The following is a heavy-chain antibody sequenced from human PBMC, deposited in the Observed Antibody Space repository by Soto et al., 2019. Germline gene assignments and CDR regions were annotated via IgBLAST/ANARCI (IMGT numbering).Heavy chain of an antibody. CDR1: GGTFSSYT. V-gene: IGHV1-69*02. D-gene: IGHD4-17*01. Sequence: QVQLVQSGAEVKKPGSSVKVSCKASGGTFSSYTISWVRQAPGQGLAWMGRIIPILGIANYAQKFQGRVTITADKSTSTAYMELSSLRSEDTAVYYCAIPSDYGDYLHVDYWGQGTLVTVSS. CDR2: IIPILGIA. CDR3: AIPSDYGDYLHVDY. J-gene: IGHJ4*02.